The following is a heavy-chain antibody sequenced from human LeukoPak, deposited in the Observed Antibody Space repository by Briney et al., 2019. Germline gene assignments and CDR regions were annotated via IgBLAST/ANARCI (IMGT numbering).Heavy chain of an antibody. J-gene: IGHJ4*02. CDR2: IYYSGST. CDR3: ASATLGYDFWSGYPGGYYFDY. CDR1: GGSISSSSYY. D-gene: IGHD3-3*01. Sequence: NPSETLSLTCTVSGGSISSSSYYWGWIRQPPGKGLEWIGSIYYSGSTYYNPSLKSRVTISVDTSKNQFSLKLSSVTAADTAVYYCASATLGYDFWSGYPGGYYFDYWGQGTLVTVSS. V-gene: IGHV4-39*01.